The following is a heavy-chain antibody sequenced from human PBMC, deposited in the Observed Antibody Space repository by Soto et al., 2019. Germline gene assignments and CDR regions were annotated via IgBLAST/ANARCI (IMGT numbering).Heavy chain of an antibody. CDR1: GFTFTSYA. V-gene: IGHV1-3*01. CDR2: INGGSGNT. D-gene: IGHD3-10*01. J-gene: IGHJ4*02. CDR3: ARVPPWGNSAGDYYIQHYDS. Sequence: GASVKVSWKSSGFTFTSYAIHWRRQAPGQRPQGMGWINGGSGNTKYSQDFQGRVTFTRDTFATTAYLELSSLRSEDTAVYYCARVPPWGNSAGDYYIQHYDSWGQGTTVTVSS.